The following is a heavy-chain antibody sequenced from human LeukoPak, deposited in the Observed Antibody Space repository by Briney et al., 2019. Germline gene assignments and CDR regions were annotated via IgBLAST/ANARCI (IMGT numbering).Heavy chain of an antibody. CDR1: GFTFSSYA. V-gene: IGHV3-23*01. CDR2: ISDSCGST. D-gene: IGHD6-19*01. J-gene: IGHJ4*02. CDR3: AKDAPRLAVAATRAFLFDY. Sequence: PGGSLRLSCAASGFTFSSYAMSGVRQAPGKGLEWVSAISDSCGSTYYADSVKGRFTISRDNSKNTLYLQMNSLRAEDTAVYYCAKDAPRLAVAATRAFLFDYWGQGTLVTVSS.